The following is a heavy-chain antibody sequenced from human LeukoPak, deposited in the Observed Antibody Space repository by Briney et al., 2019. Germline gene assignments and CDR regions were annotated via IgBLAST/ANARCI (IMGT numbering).Heavy chain of an antibody. Sequence: GGSLRLSCAASGFTVGSNYMSWVRQAPGKGLEWVSIIYSGGNTYYADSVKGRFTVSRDTSKNTLYLQMNSLRAEDTAVYYCARGLSDSSGYYLPLGYWGQGTLVIVSS. V-gene: IGHV3-53*01. CDR1: GFTVGSNY. CDR2: IYSGGNT. CDR3: ARGLSDSSGYYLPLGY. D-gene: IGHD3-22*01. J-gene: IGHJ4*02.